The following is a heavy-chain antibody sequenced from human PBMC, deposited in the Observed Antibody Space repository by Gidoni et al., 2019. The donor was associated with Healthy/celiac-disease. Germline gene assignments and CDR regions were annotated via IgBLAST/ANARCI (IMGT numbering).Heavy chain of an antibody. CDR3: ARDDSGIDY. CDR1: GFTFRSYG. D-gene: IGHD2-15*01. Sequence: QVQLVESGGGVVQPGRSLRLSCAASGFTFRSYGMHCVRQAPGKGLEWVAVIWYDGSNKYYADSVKGRFTISRDNSKNTLYLQMNSLRAEDTAVYYCARDDSGIDYWGQGTLVTVSS. CDR2: IWYDGSNK. V-gene: IGHV3-33*01. J-gene: IGHJ4*02.